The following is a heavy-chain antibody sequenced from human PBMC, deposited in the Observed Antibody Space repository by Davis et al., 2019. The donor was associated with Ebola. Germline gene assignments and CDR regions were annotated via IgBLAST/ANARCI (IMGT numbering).Heavy chain of an antibody. V-gene: IGHV1-18*01. CDR3: AREVVVRYYYGMDV. CDR2: ISAYNGNT. CDR1: GYTFTSYG. Sequence: AASVKVSCKASGYTFTSYGISWVRQAPGQGLEWMGWISAYNGNTNYAQKLQGRVTMTTDTSTSTAYMELRSLRSDDTAVYYCAREVVVRYYYGMDVWGQGTTVTVSS. J-gene: IGHJ6*02. D-gene: IGHD3-22*01.